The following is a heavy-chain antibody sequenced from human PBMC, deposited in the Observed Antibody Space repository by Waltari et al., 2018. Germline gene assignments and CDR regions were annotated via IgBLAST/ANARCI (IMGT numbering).Heavy chain of an antibody. Sequence: EVQLVQSGVEVRKPGQSLKISCKGSGYSFTTYWIGWVRQMPGKGLEWMGIIYPGDSDTRYSPSFQGQVTSSADNSISTADLQWSSLKASDTAMYFCARAPTGTSSPYYFDYWGQGTLVTVSS. CDR1: GYSFTTYW. V-gene: IGHV5-51*01. J-gene: IGHJ4*02. CDR2: IYPGDSDT. CDR3: ARAPTGTSSPYYFDY. D-gene: IGHD1-1*01.